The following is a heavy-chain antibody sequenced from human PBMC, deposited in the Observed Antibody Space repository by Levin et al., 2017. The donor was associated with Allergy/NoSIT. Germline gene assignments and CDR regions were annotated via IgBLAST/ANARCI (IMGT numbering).Heavy chain of an antibody. Sequence: GGSLRLSCAASGFTFSSYAMSWVRQAPGKGLEWVSAISGSGGGTYYADSVKGRFTISRDNSKNTLYLQMNSLRAEDTAVYYCAKDGPYSYGFGGYYFDYWGQGNLVTVSS. CDR1: GFTFSSYA. D-gene: IGHD5-18*01. J-gene: IGHJ4*02. CDR3: AKDGPYSYGFGGYYFDY. V-gene: IGHV3-23*01. CDR2: ISGSGGGT.